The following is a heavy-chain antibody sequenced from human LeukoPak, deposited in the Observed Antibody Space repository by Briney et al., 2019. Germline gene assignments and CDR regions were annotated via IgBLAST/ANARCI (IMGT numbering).Heavy chain of an antibody. CDR3: ARARGFDW. Sequence: GGSLRLSCAASGFTFSSYDMHWVRQATGKGLEWVSAIGTAGDTYYPGSVKGRFTISRDNAKNSLFLQMNSLRDEDTAVYYCARARGFDWWGQGTLVTVSS. CDR1: GFTFSSYD. V-gene: IGHV3-13*04. J-gene: IGHJ4*02. CDR2: IGTAGDT.